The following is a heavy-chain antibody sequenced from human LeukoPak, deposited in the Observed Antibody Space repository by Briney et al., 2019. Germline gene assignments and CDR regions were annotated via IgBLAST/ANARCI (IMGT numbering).Heavy chain of an antibody. CDR2: ISYDGNSK. J-gene: IGHJ4*02. V-gene: IGHV3-30-3*01. D-gene: IGHD3-3*01. CDR1: IITFSSYV. Sequence: GGSLRLSCAASIITFSSYVMHWVRQAPGKGLEWVAIISYDGNSKYYANSVKGRFTISRDNSKKMLYLQMNSLRGDDTAMYYCAGYDFWSGSFDYWGQGTLVTVSS. CDR3: AGYDFWSGSFDY.